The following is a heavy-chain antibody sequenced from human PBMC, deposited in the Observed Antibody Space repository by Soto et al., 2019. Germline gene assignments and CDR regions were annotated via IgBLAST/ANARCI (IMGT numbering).Heavy chain of an antibody. Sequence: ASVKVSCKASGYSFGSYGISWVRQAPGQGLEWLGWISPYNDDTKYAQNLQGRVSMTTDTSTRTAYMHLRSLRSDDTAVYYCARGGYYDSSGSRNYHYYGMDVWGQGTTVTVSS. CDR3: ARGGYYDSSGSRNYHYYGMDV. CDR1: GYSFGSYG. J-gene: IGHJ6*02. CDR2: ISPYNDDT. V-gene: IGHV1-18*01. D-gene: IGHD3-22*01.